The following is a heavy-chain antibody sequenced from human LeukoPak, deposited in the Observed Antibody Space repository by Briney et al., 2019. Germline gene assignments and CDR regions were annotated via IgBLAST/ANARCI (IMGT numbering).Heavy chain of an antibody. D-gene: IGHD3-9*01. CDR2: INPNSGGT. CDR1: GYTFTGYY. CDR3: ARVLRYFEIFDY. J-gene: IGHJ4*02. Sequence: ASVKVSFKASGYTFTGYYMHWVRQAPGQGLEWMGWINPNSGGTNYAQKFQGRVTMTRDTSISTAYMELSRLRSDDTAVYYCARVLRYFEIFDYWGQGTLVTVSS. V-gene: IGHV1-2*02.